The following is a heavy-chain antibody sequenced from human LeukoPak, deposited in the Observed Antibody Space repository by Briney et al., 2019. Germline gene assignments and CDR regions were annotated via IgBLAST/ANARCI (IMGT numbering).Heavy chain of an antibody. Sequence: KPSETLSLTCAVYGGSFSGYYWSWIRQPPGKGLEWIGEINHSGSTNYNPSLKSRVTISVDTSKNQFSLKLSSVTAADTAVYYCARKSNYVWGSYRYGDFDYWGQGTLVTVSS. J-gene: IGHJ4*02. D-gene: IGHD3-16*02. CDR3: ARKSNYVWGSYRYGDFDY. V-gene: IGHV4-34*01. CDR1: GGSFSGYY. CDR2: INHSGST.